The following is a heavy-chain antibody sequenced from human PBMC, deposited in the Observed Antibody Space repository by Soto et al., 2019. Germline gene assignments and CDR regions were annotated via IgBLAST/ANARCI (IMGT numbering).Heavy chain of an antibody. V-gene: IGHV4-39*01. CDR2: IYYSGST. CDR3: ARQWLVGGFDY. J-gene: IGHJ4*02. D-gene: IGHD6-19*01. Sequence: QLQLQESGPGLVKPSETLSLTCTVSGGSISSSSYYWGWIRQPPGKGLEWIGSIYYSGSTYYNPSLKSRVTISVDTSKNQFSLKLSSVTAADTAVYYCARQWLVGGFDYWGQGTLVTVSS. CDR1: GGSISSSSYY.